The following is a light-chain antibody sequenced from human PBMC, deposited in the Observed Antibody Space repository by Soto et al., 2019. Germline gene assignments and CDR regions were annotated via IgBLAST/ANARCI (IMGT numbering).Light chain of an antibody. CDR2: GAS. CDR3: QQFSTWPYT. J-gene: IGKJ2*01. CDR1: QDVSKN. Sequence: EIVMTQSPATLSVSPGDRATLSCRASQDVSKNLAWYQQKPGQAPRLLVYGASTRATGIPARLSRSGSGTEFTLTISSLQSEDFAVYYCQQFSTWPYTFGQGTKLEIK. V-gene: IGKV3-15*01.